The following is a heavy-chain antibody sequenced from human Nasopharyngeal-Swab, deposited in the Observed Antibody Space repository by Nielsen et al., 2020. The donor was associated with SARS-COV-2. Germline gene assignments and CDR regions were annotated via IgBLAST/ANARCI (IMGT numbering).Heavy chain of an antibody. Sequence: SETLSLTCAVYGGSFSGYYWSWIRQSPGKGLEWIGEISRSGRTNYNPSLNSRVTISLDTSKNQFSLKVTSVTAADTAVYCCARQGVPIRGWFKDYDRTAYEYWGQGTLVTVSS. D-gene: IGHD3-22*01. J-gene: IGHJ4*02. V-gene: IGHV4-34*01. CDR3: ARQGVPIRGWFKDYDRTAYEY. CDR2: ISRSGRT. CDR1: GGSFSGYY.